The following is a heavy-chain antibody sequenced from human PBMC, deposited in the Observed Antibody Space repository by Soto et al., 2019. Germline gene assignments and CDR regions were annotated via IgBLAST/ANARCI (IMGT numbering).Heavy chain of an antibody. Sequence: QVQLVESGGGVVQPATSQRLSCAASGFTFSDYAMHWVRQAPGKGLEWVAVISYDGRYKFYADSVQGRFTISRDDSKNTLDLQVNSLRAEDTAVYYCARPTIAARPSPIDYWGQGTLVTVSS. CDR3: ARPTIAARPSPIDY. V-gene: IGHV3-30*04. CDR1: GFTFSDYA. D-gene: IGHD6-6*01. CDR2: ISYDGRYK. J-gene: IGHJ4*02.